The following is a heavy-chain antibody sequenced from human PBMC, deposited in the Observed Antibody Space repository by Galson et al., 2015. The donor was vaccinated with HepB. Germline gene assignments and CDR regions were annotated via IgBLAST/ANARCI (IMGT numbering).Heavy chain of an antibody. D-gene: IGHD3-3*01. CDR1: GGSVSRGSYY. CDR2: IYYSGST. V-gene: IGHV4-61*01. J-gene: IGHJ5*02. Sequence: SETLSLTCTVSGGSVSRGSYYWSWLRQPPGKGLEWIGYIYYSGSTNYNPSLKSRVTISVDTSNNQFSLKLCSVTAADTAVYYCAREITIFGVVNNWFDPWGQGTLVTVSS. CDR3: AREITIFGVVNNWFDP.